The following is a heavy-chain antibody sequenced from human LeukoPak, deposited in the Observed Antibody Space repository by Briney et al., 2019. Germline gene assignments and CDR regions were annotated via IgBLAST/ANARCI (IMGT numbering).Heavy chain of an antibody. V-gene: IGHV4-31*03. D-gene: IGHD6-13*01. J-gene: IGHJ5*02. Sequence: SETLSLTCTVSGGSISSGGYYWSWIRQHPGKGLEWIGYIYCSGSTYYNPSLKSRVTISVDTSKNQFSLKLSSVTAADTAVYYCARGIAAAGINWFDPWGQGTLVTVSS. CDR1: GGSISSGGYY. CDR3: ARGIAAAGINWFDP. CDR2: IYCSGST.